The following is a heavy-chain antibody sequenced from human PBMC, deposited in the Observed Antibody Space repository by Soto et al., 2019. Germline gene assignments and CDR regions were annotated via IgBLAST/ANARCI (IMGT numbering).Heavy chain of an antibody. CDR2: IYWDDDK. CDR1: GFSLSTSGVG. CDR3: AYGSGSYFSSPEFDY. D-gene: IGHD3-10*01. J-gene: IGHJ4*02. V-gene: IGHV2-5*02. Sequence: SGPTLVNPPQTLTLTCTFSGFSLSTSGVGVGWIRQPPGKALEWLALIYWDDDKRYSPSLKSRLTITKDTSKNQVVLTMTNMDPVDTATYYCAYGSGSYFSSPEFDYWGQGTLVTVSS.